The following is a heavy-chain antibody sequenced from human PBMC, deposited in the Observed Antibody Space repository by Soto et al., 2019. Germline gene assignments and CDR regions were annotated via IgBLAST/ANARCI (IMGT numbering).Heavy chain of an antibody. J-gene: IGHJ4*02. Sequence: SETLSLTCAVYGGSFSGYYWSWIRQPPGKGLEWIGEINHSGSTNYNPSLKSRVTISVDTSKNQFSLKLSSVTAADTAVYYCARAYSSGWYRYWGQGTLLTVSS. CDR1: GGSFSGYY. CDR3: ARAYSSGWYRY. V-gene: IGHV4-34*01. CDR2: INHSGST. D-gene: IGHD6-19*01.